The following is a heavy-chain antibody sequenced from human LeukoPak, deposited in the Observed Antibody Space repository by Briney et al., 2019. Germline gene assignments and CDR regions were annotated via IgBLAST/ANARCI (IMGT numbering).Heavy chain of an antibody. D-gene: IGHD6-19*01. V-gene: IGHV3-23*01. Sequence: PGGSLRLSCAVSGFTFSNYAMSWVRQAPGKGLEWASVISGSGGSTDYADSVKGRFTISRDNSKNTLYLQMNSLRAEDTAVYYCAREDSSGWYVFDYWGQGTLVTVSS. CDR2: ISGSGGST. CDR1: GFTFSNYA. J-gene: IGHJ4*02. CDR3: AREDSSGWYVFDY.